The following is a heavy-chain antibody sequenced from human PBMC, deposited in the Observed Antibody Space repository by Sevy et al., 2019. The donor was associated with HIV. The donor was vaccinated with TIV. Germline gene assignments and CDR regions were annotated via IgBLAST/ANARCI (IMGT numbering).Heavy chain of an antibody. V-gene: IGHV4-39*01. CDR3: ARQGYYGYDIFDY. CDR2: IYYSGST. CDR1: GGSISSGSFY. Sequence: SETLSLTCTVSGGSISSGSFYWGWIRQPPGKGLEWIGSIYYSGSTYYNPSLKSRVTISVDTSRNQFSLKLSSVTAAVTALFYCARQGYYGYDIFDYWGQGILVTVSS. D-gene: IGHD5-12*01. J-gene: IGHJ4*02.